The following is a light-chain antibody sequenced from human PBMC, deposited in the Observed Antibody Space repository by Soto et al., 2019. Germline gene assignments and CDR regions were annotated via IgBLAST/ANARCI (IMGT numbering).Light chain of an antibody. Sequence: QSVLTQPPSASGSPGQSVTIACTGTSSDVGGSNFVSWYQQHPGKVPKVIIYEVSQRPSGVPDRFSGSKSGNTASLTVSGLQAEDEADYYCSSYAGNNNYVFGTGTKVTVL. J-gene: IGLJ1*01. V-gene: IGLV2-8*01. CDR3: SSYAGNNNYV. CDR2: EVS. CDR1: SSDVGGSNF.